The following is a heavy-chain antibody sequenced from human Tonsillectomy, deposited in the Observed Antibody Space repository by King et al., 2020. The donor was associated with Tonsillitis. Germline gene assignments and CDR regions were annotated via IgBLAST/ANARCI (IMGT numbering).Heavy chain of an antibody. CDR3: SRDYGSGSY. CDR1: GFSFNSHP. V-gene: IGHV3-23*04. D-gene: IGHD3-10*01. J-gene: IGHJ4*02. CDR2: ISDPCGNT. Sequence: VQLVESGGGLVQPGGCLRLFCSACGFSFNSHPMSWVRQAPGKGLEWVSEISDPCGNTYYADPVKGRFTIASDNSKNTLYLQMNSLRAEDTAVYYWSRDYGSGSYWGQGTLVTVSS.